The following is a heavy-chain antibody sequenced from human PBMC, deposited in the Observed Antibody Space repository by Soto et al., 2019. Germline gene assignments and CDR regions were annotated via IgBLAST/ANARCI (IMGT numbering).Heavy chain of an antibody. J-gene: IGHJ1*01. D-gene: IGHD6-13*01. CDR2: INWNSGSI. Sequence: GGSLRLSFAVFGFTLDDNATPWGRQVPGKGLEWVSGINWNSGSIGYADSVKGRFAISRDNAKNSLHLQMNSLRAEDTAFYYCVKDESINWYSGHFRHWGQGTLVTVSS. CDR3: VKDESINWYSGHFRH. CDR1: GFTLDDNA. V-gene: IGHV3-9*01.